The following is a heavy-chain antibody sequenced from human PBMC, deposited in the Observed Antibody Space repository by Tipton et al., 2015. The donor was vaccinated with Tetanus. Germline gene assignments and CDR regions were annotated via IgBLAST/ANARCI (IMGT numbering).Heavy chain of an antibody. J-gene: IGHJ5*02. Sequence: LSLTCTVSGVSVRSYYWSWIRQSPDKGLEWLGDVIYDGTSYYNPSLNSRVKISLDTSMNQVSLTLTSVTAADTALYYCARGVPYSTTMGSDWFDPWGQGTLVTVSS. D-gene: IGHD2-2*01. CDR1: GVSVRSYY. V-gene: IGHV4-34*01. CDR2: VIYDGTS. CDR3: ARGVPYSTTMGSDWFDP.